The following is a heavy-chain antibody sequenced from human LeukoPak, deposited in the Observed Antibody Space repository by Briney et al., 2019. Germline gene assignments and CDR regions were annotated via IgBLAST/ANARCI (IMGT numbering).Heavy chain of an antibody. J-gene: IGHJ4*02. V-gene: IGHV1-18*01. Sequence: ASVKVSCKASGYTFTSYGISRVRQAPGQGLEWMGWISAYNGNTNYAQKLQGRVTMTTDTSTSTAYMELRSLRSDDTAVYYCARGTYYDILTGYRTEYYFDYWGQGTLVTVSS. CDR2: ISAYNGNT. CDR1: GYTFTSYG. D-gene: IGHD3-9*01. CDR3: ARGTYYDILTGYRTEYYFDY.